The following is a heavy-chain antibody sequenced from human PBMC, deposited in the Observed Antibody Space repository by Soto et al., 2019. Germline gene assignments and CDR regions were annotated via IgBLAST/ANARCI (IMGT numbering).Heavy chain of an antibody. CDR3: ARDNDSSGYFYYYYGMDV. CDR1: GYTFTSYG. V-gene: IGHV1-18*01. J-gene: IGHJ6*02. D-gene: IGHD3-22*01. Sequence: QVQQVQSGAEVKKPGASVKVSCKASGYTFTSYGISWVRQAPGQGLEWMGWISAYNGNTNYAQKLQGRVTMTTDTSTSTAYMELRSLRSDDTAVYYCARDNDSSGYFYYYYGMDVWGQGTTVTVSS. CDR2: ISAYNGNT.